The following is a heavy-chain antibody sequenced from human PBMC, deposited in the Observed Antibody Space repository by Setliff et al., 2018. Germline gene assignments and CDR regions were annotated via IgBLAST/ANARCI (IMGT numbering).Heavy chain of an antibody. CDR3: ARDLDYQYYYETSGRGAFDI. Sequence: GASVKVSCKASGYTLSKYYMHWVRQAPGQGLEWMGWMNPNSGKTGYAQKFQGRVIMTRNTSISTAYLELNTLRSDDTAVYYCARDLDYQYYYETSGRGAFDIWGLGTMVTVSS. J-gene: IGHJ3*02. CDR2: MNPNSGKT. V-gene: IGHV1-8*01. D-gene: IGHD3-22*01. CDR1: GYTLSKYY.